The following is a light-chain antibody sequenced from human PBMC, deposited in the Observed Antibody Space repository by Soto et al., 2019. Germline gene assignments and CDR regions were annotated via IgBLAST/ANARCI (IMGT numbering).Light chain of an antibody. CDR2: AAS. J-gene: IGKJ1*01. Sequence: DIQLTQSPASLSASVGDGVTITCRASQGISNYLAWYQQKPGKVPKLLIYAASTLQSGVPSRFSGSGSGTDFTLTISSLQPEDVATYYCQKYNSAPRTFGQGTKVEIK. V-gene: IGKV1-27*01. CDR1: QGISNY. CDR3: QKYNSAPRT.